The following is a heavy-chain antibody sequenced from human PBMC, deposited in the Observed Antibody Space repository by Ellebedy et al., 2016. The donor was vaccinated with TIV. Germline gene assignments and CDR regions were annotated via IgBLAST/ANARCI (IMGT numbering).Heavy chain of an antibody. CDR2: INPDGSVT. Sequence: HTGGSLRLSCSASGFTFSSYWMHWVRQAPGKGPVWVSRINPDGSVTHYADSVKGRFTTSRDNAKNKVYLQMNSLRAEDTAVYYCARAARSGNFYNSFWGQGTLVTVSS. CDR1: GFTFSSYW. V-gene: IGHV3-74*01. J-gene: IGHJ4*02. D-gene: IGHD3-10*01. CDR3: ARAARSGNFYNSF.